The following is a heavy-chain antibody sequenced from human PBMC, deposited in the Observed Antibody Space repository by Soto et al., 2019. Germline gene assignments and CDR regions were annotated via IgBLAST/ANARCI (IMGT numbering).Heavy chain of an antibody. Sequence: QVQLVESGGGVVQPGRSLRLSCAASGFTFSSYGMHWVRQAPGKGLEWVAVIWYDGSNKYYADSVKGRFTISRDNSKNTLYLQMNSLRAEETAVDYCARDPVLVAATQYSFDYWGQGTLVTVSS. CDR1: GFTFSSYG. CDR3: ARDPVLVAATQYSFDY. CDR2: IWYDGSNK. J-gene: IGHJ4*02. D-gene: IGHD2-15*01. V-gene: IGHV3-33*01.